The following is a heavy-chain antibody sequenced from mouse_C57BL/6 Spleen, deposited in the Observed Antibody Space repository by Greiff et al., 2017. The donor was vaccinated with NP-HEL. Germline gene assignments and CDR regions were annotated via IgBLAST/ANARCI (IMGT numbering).Heavy chain of an antibody. CDR1: GYSITSGYY. J-gene: IGHJ3*01. CDR3: ARGGGYPSGFAY. V-gene: IGHV3-6*01. CDR2: ISYDGSN. D-gene: IGHD3-1*01. Sequence: EVQLVESGPGLVKPSQSLSLTCSVTGYSITSGYYWNWLRQFPGNKLEWMGYISYDGSNNYNPSLKNRISITRDTSKNQFFLKLNSVTTEDTATYYCARGGGYPSGFAYWGQGTLVTVSA.